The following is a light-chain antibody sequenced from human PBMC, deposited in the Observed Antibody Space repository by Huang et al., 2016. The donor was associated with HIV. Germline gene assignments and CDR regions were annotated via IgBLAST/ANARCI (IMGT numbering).Light chain of an antibody. CDR1: QSVTNY. CDR3: QQRGNWPPVT. V-gene: IGKV3-11*01. J-gene: IGKJ4*01. Sequence: EVVLTQSPATLSLSPGESATLSCRASQSVTNYLAWYQQKPGQPPRLLSYDASNRATGVPARVSGSGSGTDCTLTISSLEPEDFAVYYCQQRGNWPPVTFGGGTKVEIK. CDR2: DAS.